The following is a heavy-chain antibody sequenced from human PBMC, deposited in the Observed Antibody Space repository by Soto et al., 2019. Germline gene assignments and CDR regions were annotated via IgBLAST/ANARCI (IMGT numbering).Heavy chain of an antibody. CDR1: GFAFRSYN. D-gene: IGHD2-15*01. V-gene: IGHV3-21*01. CDR3: ASATVVAATFDF. Sequence: EVQLVESGGGLVKPGGSLTLSGAASGFAFRSYNMNWVRQAPGKGLEWVASISSGSSNIYYADSVKGRFTISRDNAKNSLFLQMDCLRAEDSDVYYCASATVVAATFDFWGQGTLVTVTS. CDR2: ISSGSSNI. J-gene: IGHJ4*02.